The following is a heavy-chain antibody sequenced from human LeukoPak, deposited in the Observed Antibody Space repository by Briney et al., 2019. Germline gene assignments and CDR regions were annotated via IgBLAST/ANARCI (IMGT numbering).Heavy chain of an antibody. Sequence: ASVKVSCKASGYTFTSYGISWVRQAPGQGLEWMGWISAYNGNTNYAQKLQGRVTMTTDTSTSTAYMELRSLRSDDTAVYYCARALAGYCSGGSCYGYYFDYWGQGTLVTVSS. CDR1: GYTFTSYG. V-gene: IGHV1-18*01. J-gene: IGHJ4*02. D-gene: IGHD2-15*01. CDR3: ARALAGYCSGGSCYGYYFDY. CDR2: ISAYNGNT.